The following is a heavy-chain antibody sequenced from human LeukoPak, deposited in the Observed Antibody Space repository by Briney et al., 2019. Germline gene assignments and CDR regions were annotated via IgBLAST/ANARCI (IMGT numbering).Heavy chain of an antibody. D-gene: IGHD5-12*01. J-gene: IGHJ4*02. V-gene: IGHV4-34*01. CDR1: GGSFSGYY. CDR2: INHSGST. CDR3: ARGQYSGSDKVIFDN. Sequence: SETLSLTCAVFGGSFSGYYWTWIRQPPGKGLEWIGEINHSGSTSYKSSLKSRVTISVDTSKDQFSLKLSSVTAADTAVYYCARGQYSGSDKVIFDNWGQGTLVTVSS.